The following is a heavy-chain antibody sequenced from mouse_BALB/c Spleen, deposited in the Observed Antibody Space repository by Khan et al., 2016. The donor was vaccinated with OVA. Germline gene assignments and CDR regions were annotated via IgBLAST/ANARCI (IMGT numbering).Heavy chain of an antibody. CDR2: ISYSGRT. D-gene: IGHD1-1*01. Sequence: EVQLVESGPGLVKPSQSLSLTCTVTGYSITSDYAWNWIRQFPGNKLEWMGYISYSGRTSYNPSLNSRISITRDTSKNQFFLQLNSVTTEDTATYYCARSVTITTVVATDFDYWGQGTTLTVSS. CDR3: ARSVTITTVVATDFDY. V-gene: IGHV3-2*02. J-gene: IGHJ2*01. CDR1: GYSITSDYA.